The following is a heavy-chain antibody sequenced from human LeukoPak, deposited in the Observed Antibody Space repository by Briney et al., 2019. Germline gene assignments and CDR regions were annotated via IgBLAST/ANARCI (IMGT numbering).Heavy chain of an antibody. CDR2: IYYSGYT. CDR1: GGSISSYY. V-gene: IGHV4-59*01. J-gene: IGHJ4*02. D-gene: IGHD3-16*02. CDR3: ARGLGFYDYVWGSHRYTPYYFDY. Sequence: SETQSLTCIVSGGSISSYYWNWIRQPPGKGLEWIGYIYYSGYTNYNPSLKSRVTISVDTSKNQFSLKLSSVTAADTAVYYCARGLGFYDYVWGSHRYTPYYFDYWGQGTLVTVSS.